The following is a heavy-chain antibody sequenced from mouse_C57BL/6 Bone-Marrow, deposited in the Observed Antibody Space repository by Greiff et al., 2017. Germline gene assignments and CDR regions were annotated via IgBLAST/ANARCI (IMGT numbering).Heavy chain of an antibody. CDR3: ARNDYDVLIAY. CDR1: GYTFTSYG. Sequence: VQLKQSGAELVRPGSSVKMSCKTSGYTFTSYGIHWVKQRPGQGLEWIGYIYIGNGDTEYNEKFKGKATLTSDTSSSTAYMQLSSLTSEDSAIYFCARNDYDVLIAYGGQGILVTVSA. CDR2: IYIGNGDT. V-gene: IGHV1-58*01. J-gene: IGHJ3*01. D-gene: IGHD2-4*01.